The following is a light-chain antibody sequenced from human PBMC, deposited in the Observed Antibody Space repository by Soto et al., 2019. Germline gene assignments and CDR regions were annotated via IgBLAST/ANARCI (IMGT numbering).Light chain of an antibody. CDR2: GAS. CDR3: QQYKRWPT. J-gene: IGKJ1*01. Sequence: EIVMTQPPATLSVSPGERATLSCRASQSVSSNFAWYQQKLGQAPRLLIYGASTRATGIPARLSGSGSGAAFTLTNSSLQSEDFAVFYCQQYKRWPTFGQGTKVEIK. CDR1: QSVSSN. V-gene: IGKV3-15*01.